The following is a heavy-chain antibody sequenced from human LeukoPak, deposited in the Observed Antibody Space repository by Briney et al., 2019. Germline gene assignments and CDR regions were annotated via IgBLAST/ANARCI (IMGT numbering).Heavy chain of an antibody. V-gene: IGHV1-2*02. Sequence: GASVKVSCKASGYTFTGYYMHWVRQAPGQGLEWMGWINPNSGGTNYAQKFQGRVTMTRDTSISTAYMELSRLRSDDTAVYYCASSKRLYYGSGSYSFWFDPWGQGTLVTVSS. D-gene: IGHD3-10*01. J-gene: IGHJ5*02. CDR2: INPNSGGT. CDR1: GYTFTGYY. CDR3: ASSKRLYYGSGSYSFWFDP.